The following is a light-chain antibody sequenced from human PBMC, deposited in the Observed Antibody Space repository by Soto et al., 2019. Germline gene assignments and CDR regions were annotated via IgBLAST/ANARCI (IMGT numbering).Light chain of an antibody. J-gene: IGLJ3*02. Sequence: QSVLTQPPSASGSPGQSVTISCTGTSSDVGAYKYVSWYQQYPGKAPKLMIYEVTKRPSGVPDRFSGSKSGNTASLTVSGRQAEDEADYYCTSYVGNDLGVFGGGTQLTVL. CDR2: EVT. CDR3: TSYVGNDLGV. CDR1: SSDVGAYKY. V-gene: IGLV2-8*01.